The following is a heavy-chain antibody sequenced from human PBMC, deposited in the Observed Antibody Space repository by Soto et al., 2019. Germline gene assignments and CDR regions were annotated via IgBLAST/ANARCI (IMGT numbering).Heavy chain of an antibody. CDR1: GYTFTSYA. CDR3: ARGSEGVFYYYYYMDV. CDR2: INAGNGNT. J-gene: IGHJ6*03. V-gene: IGHV1-3*01. Sequence: ASVKVSCKASGYTFTSYAMHWVRQAPGQRLEWMGWINAGNGNTKYSQKFQGRVTITRDTSASTAYMELSSLRSEDTAVYYCARGSEGVFYYYYYMDVWGKGTTVTVSS.